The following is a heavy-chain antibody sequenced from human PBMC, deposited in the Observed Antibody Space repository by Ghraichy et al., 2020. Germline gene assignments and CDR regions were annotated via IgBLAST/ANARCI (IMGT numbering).Heavy chain of an antibody. Sequence: SQTLSLTCAVYGGSFSGYYWSWIRQPPGKGLEWIGEINHSGSTNYNPSLKSRVTISVDTSKNQFSLKLSSVTAADTAVYYCARPSIVGAPTPLNYFDYWGQGTLVTVSS. J-gene: IGHJ4*02. V-gene: IGHV4-34*01. CDR1: GGSFSGYY. D-gene: IGHD1-26*01. CDR2: INHSGST. CDR3: ARPSIVGAPTPLNYFDY.